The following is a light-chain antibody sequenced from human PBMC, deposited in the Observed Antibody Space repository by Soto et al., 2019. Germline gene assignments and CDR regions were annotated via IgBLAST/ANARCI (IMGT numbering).Light chain of an antibody. J-gene: IGLJ2*01. V-gene: IGLV1-40*01. CDR3: QSYDNTLSGSHVV. CDR2: GDS. Sequence: QAVVTQPPSVSGAPGQRVTISCTGSNFNIGTSYNVHWYQHLPGTAPKLLIYGDSNRPSGIPDRFSGSKSGTSASLAITGLQAEDEAYYYCQSYDNTLSGSHVVFGGGTKLTVL. CDR1: NFNIGTSYN.